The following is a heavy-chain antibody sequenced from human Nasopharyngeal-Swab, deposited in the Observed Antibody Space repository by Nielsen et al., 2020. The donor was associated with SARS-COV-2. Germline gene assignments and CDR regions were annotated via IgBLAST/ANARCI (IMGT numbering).Heavy chain of an antibody. D-gene: IGHD1-26*01. Sequence: GRSLRLSCAASGFTVSSNYMSWVRQAPGKGLEWVSVIYSGGSTYYADSVKGRFTISRDNSKNMLYLQMNSLRAEDTAVYYCARDHRGSYYSDYYYGMDVWGQGTTVTVSS. J-gene: IGHJ6*02. CDR2: IYSGGST. V-gene: IGHV3-53*01. CDR3: ARDHRGSYYSDYYYGMDV. CDR1: GFTVSSNY.